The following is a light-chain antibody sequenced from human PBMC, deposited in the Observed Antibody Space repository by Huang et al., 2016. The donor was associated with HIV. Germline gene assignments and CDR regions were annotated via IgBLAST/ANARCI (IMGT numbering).Light chain of an antibody. Sequence: DIQMTQSPSSLSAPVGDRIIITCKASQDIADYLNWYRQKSGEAPNLLIHTASNLETGGPSRFRGSGSGTHFTFTITSLQPEDIGTYYCQQYKTVPITFGQGTRLDIK. J-gene: IGKJ5*01. V-gene: IGKV1-33*01. CDR3: QQYKTVPIT. CDR1: QDIADY. CDR2: TAS.